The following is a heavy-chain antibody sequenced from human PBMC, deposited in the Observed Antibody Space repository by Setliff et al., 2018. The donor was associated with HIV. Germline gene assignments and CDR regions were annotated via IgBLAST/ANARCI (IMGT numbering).Heavy chain of an antibody. CDR2: IIPIFGTA. CDR3: ARETGEGYYYYGMDV. CDR1: GDTFSNYA. V-gene: IGHV1-69*05. Sequence: SVKVSCKASGDTFSNYALSWVRQAPGQGLEWMGGIIPIFGTATYAQKFQGRVTITTDESTSTAYMELRSLRSDDTAVYYCARETGEGYYYYGMDVWGQGTTVTVSS. D-gene: IGHD7-27*01. J-gene: IGHJ6*02.